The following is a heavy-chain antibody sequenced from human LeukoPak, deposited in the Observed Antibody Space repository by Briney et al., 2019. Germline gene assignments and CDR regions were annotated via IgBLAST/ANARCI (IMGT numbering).Heavy chain of an antibody. D-gene: IGHD3-22*01. CDR1: GFTFGDYA. CDR3: SRDYYDSSGYPDAFDI. J-gene: IGHJ3*02. CDR2: IRTKAYGATT. V-gene: IGHV3-49*04. Sequence: GGSPRLSCTASGFTFGDYAMSWVRQAPGKGLEWVSFIRTKAYGATTEYAASVKGRFTISRDDSKSIAYLQMNSLKTEDTAVYYCSRDYYDSSGYPDAFDIWGQGTMVTVSS.